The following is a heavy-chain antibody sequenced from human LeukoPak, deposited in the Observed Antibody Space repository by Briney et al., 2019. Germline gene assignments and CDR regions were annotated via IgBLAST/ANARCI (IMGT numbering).Heavy chain of an antibody. V-gene: IGHV1-69*13. CDR3: ARGVVPAASHYYYYYGMDV. D-gene: IGHD2-2*01. Sequence: ASVKVSCKASGGTFSSYAISWVRQAPGQGLEWMGGIIPIFGTANYAQKFQGRVTITADESTSTAHMELSSLRSEDTAVYYCARGVVPAASHYYYYYGMDVWGQGTTVTVSS. J-gene: IGHJ6*02. CDR1: GGTFSSYA. CDR2: IIPIFGTA.